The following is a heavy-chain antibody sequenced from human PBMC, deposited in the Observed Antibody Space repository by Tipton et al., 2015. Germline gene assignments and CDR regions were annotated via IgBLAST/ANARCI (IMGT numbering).Heavy chain of an antibody. CDR3: ARDRGTSWYTLGY. D-gene: IGHD2-2*02. CDR1: GGTFSNHA. CDR2: IIPIYNTS. Sequence: QSGAEVKKPGSSVKVPCKASGGTFSNHAISWVRQAPGQGLEWMGGIIPIYNTSNYAQKFQGRVTITADESTRTAYMELSSLRSEDTAVYYCARDRGTSWYTLGYWGQGTLVSVSS. J-gene: IGHJ4*02. V-gene: IGHV1-69*01.